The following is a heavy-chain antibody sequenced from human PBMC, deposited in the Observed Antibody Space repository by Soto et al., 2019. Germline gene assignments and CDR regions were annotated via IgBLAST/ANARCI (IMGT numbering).Heavy chain of an antibody. D-gene: IGHD2-8*01. Sequence: EVQLVESGGGLVQPGRSLRLSCAASGFTFDDYAMHWVRQAPGKGLEWVSGISWNSGSIGYADSVKGRFTISRDNAKNSLYLKMNSLRAEDTAFYYCAKDLYLYGMDLWGRGTTVTVSS. CDR2: ISWNSGSI. J-gene: IGHJ6*02. V-gene: IGHV3-9*01. CDR3: AKDLYLYGMDL. CDR1: GFTFDDYA.